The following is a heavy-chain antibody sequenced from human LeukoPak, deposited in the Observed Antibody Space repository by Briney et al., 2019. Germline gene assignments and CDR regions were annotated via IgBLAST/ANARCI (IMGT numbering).Heavy chain of an antibody. V-gene: IGHV1-69*05. CDR1: GYTFTDYY. CDR2: IIPLFGTT. Sequence: ASVKVSCKSSGYTFTDYYVHWVRQVAGQGLEWMGGIIPLFGTTNYAQKFQGRVTITKNDSTTTAYMELSSLRSDDTAMYYCARAAYNDFWSEYNYFGPWGQGTLVTVSS. CDR3: ARAAYNDFWSEYNYFGP. D-gene: IGHD3-3*01. J-gene: IGHJ5*02.